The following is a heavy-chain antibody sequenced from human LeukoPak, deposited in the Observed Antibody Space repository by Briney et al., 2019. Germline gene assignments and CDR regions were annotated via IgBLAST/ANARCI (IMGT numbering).Heavy chain of an antibody. CDR2: INPNSGGT. CDR3: ARGEFSVVVPAAMWIDY. D-gene: IGHD2-2*01. CDR1: GYTFTGYY. J-gene: IGHJ4*02. Sequence: GASVKVSCKASGYTFTGYYMHWVRQAPGQGLEWMGWINPNSGGTNYAQKFQGRVTMTRDTSISTAYMELSRLRSDDTAVYYCARGEFSVVVPAAMWIDYWGQGTLVTVSS. V-gene: IGHV1-2*02.